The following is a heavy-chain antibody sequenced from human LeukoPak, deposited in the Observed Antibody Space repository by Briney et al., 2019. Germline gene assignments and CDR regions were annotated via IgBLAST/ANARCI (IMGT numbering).Heavy chain of an antibody. CDR3: ARGNYDFWSGYYLDY. Sequence: ASVKVSCKASGYTFTSYGISWVRQAPGQGLEWMGWISAYNGNTNYAQKLQGRVTMTTDTSTSTAYMELRSLRSDDTAVYYCARGNYDFWSGYYLDYWGQGTLVTVSS. J-gene: IGHJ4*02. D-gene: IGHD3-3*01. CDR1: GYTFTSYG. CDR2: ISAYNGNT. V-gene: IGHV1-18*01.